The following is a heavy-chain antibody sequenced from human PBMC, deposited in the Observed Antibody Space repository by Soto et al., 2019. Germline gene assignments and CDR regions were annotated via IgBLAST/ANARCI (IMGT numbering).Heavy chain of an antibody. CDR1: GYTFTGYY. D-gene: IGHD6-6*01. CDR2: INPNSGGT. CDR3: ARGPEYSSSWGYFDL. J-gene: IGHJ2*01. V-gene: IGHV1-2*04. Sequence: QVQLVQSGAEVKKPGASVKVSSKASGYTFTGYYMHWVRQAPGQGLEWMGWINPNSGGTNYAQKFQGWVAMTRDTSISTAYMELSRLRSDDTAVYYCARGPEYSSSWGYFDLWGRGTLVTVSS.